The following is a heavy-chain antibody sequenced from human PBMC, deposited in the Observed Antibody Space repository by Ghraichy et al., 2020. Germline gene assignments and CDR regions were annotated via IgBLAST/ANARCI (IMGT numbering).Heavy chain of an antibody. CDR1: GFTFSSYA. Sequence: GGSLRLSCAASGFTFSSYAMHWVRQAPGKGLEWVAVISYDGSNKYYADSVKGRFTISRDNSKNTLYLQMNSLRAEDTAVYYCARDFSPRAITIFGVVIDSPYYYMDVWGKGTTVTVSS. CDR3: ARDFSPRAITIFGVVIDSPYYYMDV. CDR2: ISYDGSNK. J-gene: IGHJ6*03. V-gene: IGHV3-30-3*01. D-gene: IGHD3-3*01.